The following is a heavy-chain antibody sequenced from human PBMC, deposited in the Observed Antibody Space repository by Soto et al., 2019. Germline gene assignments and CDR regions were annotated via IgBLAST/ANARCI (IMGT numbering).Heavy chain of an antibody. CDR1: GYTFTSYY. Sequence: ASVKVSCKASGYTFTSYYMHWVRQAPGQGLEWMGIINPSGGSTSYAQKLQGRVTMNRDTSTSTVYMELSSLRSEDTAVYYCVSTEPLGTPDYWGQGTLVTVSS. CDR2: INPSGGST. J-gene: IGHJ4*02. D-gene: IGHD7-27*01. V-gene: IGHV1-46*01. CDR3: VSTEPLGTPDY.